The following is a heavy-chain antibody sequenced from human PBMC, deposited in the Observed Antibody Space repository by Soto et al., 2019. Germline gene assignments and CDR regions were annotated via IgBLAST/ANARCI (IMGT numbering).Heavy chain of an antibody. CDR1: GYIFTNYW. J-gene: IGHJ3*01. D-gene: IGHD3-22*01. CDR3: ARQYYDSSGYSLRAFNV. CDR2: IDPSDSYT. V-gene: IGHV5-10-1*01. Sequence: GESLKISCEGSGYIFTNYWISWVRRMPGKGLEWTGRIDPSDSYTNYSPSFQGHVTISADKSTSTAFLQWSSLKASDTAMYYCARQYYDSSGYSLRAFNVWGQGTMVTVSS.